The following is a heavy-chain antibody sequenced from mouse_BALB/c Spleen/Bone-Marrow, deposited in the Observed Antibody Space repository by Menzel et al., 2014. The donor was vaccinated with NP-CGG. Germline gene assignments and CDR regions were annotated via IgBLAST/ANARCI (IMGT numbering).Heavy chain of an antibody. CDR1: GFTFTDYY. CDR3: ARGDYYAMDY. J-gene: IGHJ4*01. Sequence: EVKVVESGGGLVHPGGSLRLSCATSGFTFTDYYMSWVRQPPGKALEWLGFIRNKANGYTTEYSASVKGRFTISRDKSQSILNLQMNTLRAEDSATYYCARGDYYAMDYWGQGTSVTVSP. CDR2: IRNKANGYTT. V-gene: IGHV7-3*02.